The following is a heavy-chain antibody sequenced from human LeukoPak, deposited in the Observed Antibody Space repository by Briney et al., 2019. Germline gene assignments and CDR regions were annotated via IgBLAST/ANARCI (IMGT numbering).Heavy chain of an antibody. CDR1: GFIFINYG. Sequence: GGSLRLSCATSGFIFINYGMHWVRQAPGRGLEWVASVNSDETNQYYVDSVRGRFFISRDHSKNTFYLQMNSLRPEDTAVYYCAKGYGSGWTFDYWGQGIPVTVSS. V-gene: IGHV3-30*02. J-gene: IGHJ4*02. CDR3: AKGYGSGWTFDY. CDR2: VNSDETNQ. D-gene: IGHD6-19*01.